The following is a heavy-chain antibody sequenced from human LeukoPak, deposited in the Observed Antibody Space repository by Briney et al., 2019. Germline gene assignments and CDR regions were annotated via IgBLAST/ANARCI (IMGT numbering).Heavy chain of an antibody. V-gene: IGHV3-21*01. Sequence: KPGGSLRLSCVASGFTFSSYSMNWVRQAPGKGLEWVSFISSLNTYIYYADSVKGRFTISRDNAKNSLYLQMNSLRAEDTAVYYCARDYYDNSGSFFDYWGQGTLVTVSS. CDR2: ISSLNTYI. CDR3: ARDYYDNSGSFFDY. D-gene: IGHD3-22*01. J-gene: IGHJ4*02. CDR1: GFTFSSYS.